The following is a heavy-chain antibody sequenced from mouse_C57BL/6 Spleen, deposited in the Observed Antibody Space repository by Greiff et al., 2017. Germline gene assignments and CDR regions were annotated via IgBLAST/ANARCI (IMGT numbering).Heavy chain of an antibody. CDR2: IYPSDSET. D-gene: IGHD3-3*01. CDR1: GYTFTSYW. Sequence: QVQLKQPGAELVRPGSSVKLSCKASGYTFTSYWMDWVKQRPGQGLEWIGNIYPSDSETHYNQKFKDKATLTVDKSSRTAYMQLSSLTSEDSAVDYCARWRGTDAMDYWGQGTSVTVSS. CDR3: ARWRGTDAMDY. J-gene: IGHJ4*01. V-gene: IGHV1-61*01.